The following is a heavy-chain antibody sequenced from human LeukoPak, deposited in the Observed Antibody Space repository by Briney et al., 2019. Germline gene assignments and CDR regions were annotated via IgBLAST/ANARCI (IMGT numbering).Heavy chain of an antibody. Sequence: GGSLRLSCAASGFTFSNYWMRWVRQAPGKGLEWVGNIKQDGSEKYYVDSVKGRFTISRDNARNSLYLQMNNLRAEDTAVYYCARNGAPVVTAITPYYYYMDVWGKGTTVTVSS. CDR2: IKQDGSEK. CDR3: ARNGAPVVTAITPYYYYMDV. V-gene: IGHV3-7*01. J-gene: IGHJ6*03. CDR1: GFTFSNYW. D-gene: IGHD2-21*02.